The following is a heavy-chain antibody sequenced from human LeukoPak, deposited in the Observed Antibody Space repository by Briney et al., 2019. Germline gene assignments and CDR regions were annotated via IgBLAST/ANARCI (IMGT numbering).Heavy chain of an antibody. CDR3: AKDRVGFDP. CDR1: GFTFDDYA. V-gene: IGHV3-23*01. Sequence: PGRSLRLSCAASGFTFDDYAMHWVRQAPGKGLEWVSGISASGGSTYYADSVKGRFTISRDNSKNTLYLQMNSLRVEDTAVYYCAKDRVGFDPWGQGTLVTVSS. J-gene: IGHJ5*02. CDR2: ISASGGST.